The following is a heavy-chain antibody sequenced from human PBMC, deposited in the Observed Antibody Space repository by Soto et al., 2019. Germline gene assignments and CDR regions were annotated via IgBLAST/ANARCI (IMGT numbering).Heavy chain of an antibody. CDR2: IIPNFDTT. Sequence: QVQLVQSGAEVKKPGSSVKVSCKTSGDTSSSYAISWVRPAPGKGLEWMGGIIPNFDTTNYAQKFQGRVTVIADEPTSTAYMELSSLTSEDTAVYYCARGGVVNTAMAYFYYYGVDVWGQGTTVTVAS. J-gene: IGHJ6*02. CDR1: GDTSSSYA. CDR3: ARGGVVNTAMAYFYYYGVDV. D-gene: IGHD5-18*01. V-gene: IGHV1-69*01.